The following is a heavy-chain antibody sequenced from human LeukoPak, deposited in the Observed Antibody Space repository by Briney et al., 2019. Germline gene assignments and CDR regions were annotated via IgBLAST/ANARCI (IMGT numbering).Heavy chain of an antibody. J-gene: IGHJ4*02. Sequence: GGSLRLSCAASGFTVSSNYMSWVRQAPGKGLEWVSVIYSGGSTYYADSVTGRFTISRDNSKNTLYLQMNSLRAEDTAVYYCAIRPGGSGSYYNLGYWGQGTLVTVSS. CDR3: AIRPGGSGSYYNLGY. CDR1: GFTVSSNY. V-gene: IGHV3-53*01. D-gene: IGHD3-10*01. CDR2: IYSGGST.